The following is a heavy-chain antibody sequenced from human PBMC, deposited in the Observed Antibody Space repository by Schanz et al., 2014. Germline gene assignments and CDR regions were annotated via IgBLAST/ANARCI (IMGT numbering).Heavy chain of an antibody. Sequence: EVQLLDSGGGLVQPGGSLRLSCAASGFTFSTYAMSWVRQAPGKGLEWVSGISGSGGSTYYADPVKGRFTISRDNSKNTLYLQMNSLRAEDTAVYYCAREQIMAAAGLVDYWGHGTLVTVSS. J-gene: IGHJ4*01. CDR1: GFTFSTYA. D-gene: IGHD6-13*01. CDR2: ISGSGGST. CDR3: AREQIMAAAGLVDY. V-gene: IGHV3-23*01.